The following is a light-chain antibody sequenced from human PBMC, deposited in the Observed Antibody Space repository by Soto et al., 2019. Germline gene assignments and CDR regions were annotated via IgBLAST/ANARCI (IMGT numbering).Light chain of an antibody. CDR2: AAS. Sequence: DIQMTQSPSSLSASVGDRVTITCRASQSISSYLNWYQQKPGKAPKLLIYAASSLQSGVPSRFSGSGSGTDFTLTISSLQPEDFVTYYCQQSYSNPQVTFGRGTKVEIK. CDR3: QQSYSNPQVT. CDR1: QSISSY. J-gene: IGKJ4*01. V-gene: IGKV1-39*01.